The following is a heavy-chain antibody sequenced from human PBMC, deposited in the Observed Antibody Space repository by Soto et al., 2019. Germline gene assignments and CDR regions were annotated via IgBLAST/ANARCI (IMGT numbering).Heavy chain of an antibody. D-gene: IGHD3-10*01. CDR3: ARGGGVWFGELSSQTFDY. J-gene: IGHJ4*02. CDR1: GFTFSSYW. V-gene: IGHV3-7*01. Sequence: EVQLVESGGGLVQPGGSPRLSCAASGFTFSSYWMSWVRQAPGKGLEWVANIKQDGSEKYYVDSVKGRFTISRDNAKNSLYLQMNSLRAEDTAVYYCARGGGVWFGELSSQTFDYWGQGTLVTVSS. CDR2: IKQDGSEK.